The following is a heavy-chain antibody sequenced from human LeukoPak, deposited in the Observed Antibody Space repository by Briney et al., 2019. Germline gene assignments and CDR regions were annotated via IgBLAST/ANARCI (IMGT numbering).Heavy chain of an antibody. Sequence: SQTLSLTCTVSGGSISSGRYYWSWIRQPAGKGLEWIGRIETSGSTKYNPSLNSRVTISVDKSKNQFSLKLSSVTAADTAVYYCAIRGVIHAFDIWGQGTMVTVSS. D-gene: IGHD3-10*01. J-gene: IGHJ3*02. V-gene: IGHV4-61*02. CDR2: IETSGST. CDR3: AIRGVIHAFDI. CDR1: GGSISSGRYY.